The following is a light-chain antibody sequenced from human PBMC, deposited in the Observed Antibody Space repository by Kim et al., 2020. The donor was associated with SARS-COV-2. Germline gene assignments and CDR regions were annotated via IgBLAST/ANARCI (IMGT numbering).Light chain of an antibody. Sequence: SPGERATLSYRASQSVYGKHSAWYHQKPGKAPRLLIYDASRRATGIPDRFSGSGSGTDFTLTISRLEPEDFAVYFCQQYATSPRTFGQGTKVDIK. CDR3: QQYATSPRT. CDR2: DAS. J-gene: IGKJ1*01. CDR1: QSVYGKH. V-gene: IGKV3-20*01.